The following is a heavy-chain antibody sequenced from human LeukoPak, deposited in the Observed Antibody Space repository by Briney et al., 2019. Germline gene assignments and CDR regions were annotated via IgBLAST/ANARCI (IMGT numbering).Heavy chain of an antibody. V-gene: IGHV3-23*01. CDR2: INGGGDAT. CDR3: ARCTASCYANAFDV. D-gene: IGHD2-2*01. CDR1: GFTFNNNA. J-gene: IGHJ3*01. Sequence: GGSLRLSCATSGFTFNNNAMSWVRQAPGKGLEWGSAINGGGDATEYADSVKGRFTISRDNSKNTLYLQMNSLRPDDTAVYYCARCTASCYANAFDVWGQGTLLTVPS.